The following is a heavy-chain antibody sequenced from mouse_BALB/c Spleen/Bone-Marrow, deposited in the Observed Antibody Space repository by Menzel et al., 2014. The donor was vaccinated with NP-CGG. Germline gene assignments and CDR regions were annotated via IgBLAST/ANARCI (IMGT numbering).Heavy chain of an antibody. CDR1: GYTFTDYA. CDR2: ISTYSANT. Sequence: QVQLKESGPELVSPGVSVKISCKAFGYTFTDYAIHWVKQSHSKSLEWIGIISTYSANTNYNQKFKGKATMTVDKSSSTAYMELARLTFEDSAIYFCARDISGYVRAMDYWGKGPQSPSPQ. J-gene: IGHJ4*01. V-gene: IGHV1-67*01. D-gene: IGHD3-2*01. CDR3: ARDISGYVRAMDY.